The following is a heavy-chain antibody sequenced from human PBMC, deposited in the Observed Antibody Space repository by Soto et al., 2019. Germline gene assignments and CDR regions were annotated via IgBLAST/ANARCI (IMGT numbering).Heavy chain of an antibody. Sequence: KPSETLSLTCTVSGGSISSSSYYWGWIRQPPGKGLEWIGSIYYSGSTYYNPSLKSRVTISVDTSKNQFSLKLSSVTAADTAVYYCARQGDHVAVAWDYWGQGTLVTVS. V-gene: IGHV4-39*01. CDR2: IYYSGST. CDR1: GGSISSSSYY. CDR3: ARQGDHVAVAWDY. D-gene: IGHD6-19*01. J-gene: IGHJ4*02.